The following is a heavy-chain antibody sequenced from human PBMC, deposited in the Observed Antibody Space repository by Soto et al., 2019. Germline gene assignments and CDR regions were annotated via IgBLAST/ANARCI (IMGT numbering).Heavy chain of an antibody. CDR3: AKDRNYPRDQFHN. CDR1: GFTFNNYA. D-gene: IGHD1-7*01. V-gene: IGHV3-23*01. Sequence: LRLSCAASGFTFNNYAMSWVRQAPGKGLEWVSAISANGQGIYYADSVKGRFIISRDSSKNTVFLHMDSLTAEDTAVHYCAKDRNYPRDQFHNWGQGTLVTVSS. J-gene: IGHJ4*02. CDR2: ISANGQGI.